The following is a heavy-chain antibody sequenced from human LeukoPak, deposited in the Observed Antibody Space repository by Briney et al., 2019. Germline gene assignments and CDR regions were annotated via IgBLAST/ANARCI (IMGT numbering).Heavy chain of an antibody. D-gene: IGHD1-26*01. J-gene: IGHJ4*02. V-gene: IGHV3-48*01. CDR2: ISSSSSSI. CDR1: GFTFRSYS. CDR3: AKKAQYNGNYPLDY. Sequence: GGSLRLSCAASGFTFRSYSMNWVRQAPGKGLDWISYISSSSSSIFYADSVKGRFTISRDNGKNSLYLQMNSLRVEDTALYFCAKKAQYNGNYPLDYWGQGTLVTVSS.